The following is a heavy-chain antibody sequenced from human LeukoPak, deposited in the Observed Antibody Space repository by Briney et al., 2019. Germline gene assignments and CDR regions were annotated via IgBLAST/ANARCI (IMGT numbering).Heavy chain of an antibody. CDR2: IFNSGST. J-gene: IGHJ3*01. CDR1: SDSISSYY. CDR3: AGDVMSTALDAFDV. Sequence: SETLSLTCSVSSDSISSYYWSWIRQPPGKGLEWIGHIFNSGSTNYNPSLKSRVTISVDTSKNQFSLQLSSVTAADTAVYYCAGDVMSTALDAFDVWGQGTVVTVSS. V-gene: IGHV4-59*01. D-gene: IGHD1-1*01.